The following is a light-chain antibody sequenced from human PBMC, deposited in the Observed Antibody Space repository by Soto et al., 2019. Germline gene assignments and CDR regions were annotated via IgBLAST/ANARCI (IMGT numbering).Light chain of an antibody. Sequence: AIQLTQSPSSLSAYVGDSVSITCRASQGISSALAWYQQKAGRVPKLLIYYASSLEGGVPSRFSGSRSGTAFSLTVSSLQTEDFATYYCQQFDDYPFTFGPGTKVDIK. CDR2: YAS. CDR3: QQFDDYPFT. CDR1: QGISSA. V-gene: IGKV1D-13*01. J-gene: IGKJ3*01.